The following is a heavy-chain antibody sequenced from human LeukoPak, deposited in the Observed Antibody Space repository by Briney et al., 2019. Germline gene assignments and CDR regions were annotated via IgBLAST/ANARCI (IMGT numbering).Heavy chain of an antibody. CDR3: ARQISDFWSGYYMDY. CDR1: GGSISSYY. J-gene: IGHJ4*02. CDR2: LYYSGIT. D-gene: IGHD3-3*01. Sequence: PSETLSLTCTVSGGSISSYYWSWIRQPPGKGLEWIGYLYYSGITNYNPSLKSRVTISVDTSKNQFSLKLSSVTAADTAVYYCARQISDFWSGYYMDYWGQGTLVTVSS. V-gene: IGHV4-59*08.